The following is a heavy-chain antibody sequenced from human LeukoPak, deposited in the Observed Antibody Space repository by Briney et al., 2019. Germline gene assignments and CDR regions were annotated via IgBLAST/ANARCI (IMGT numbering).Heavy chain of an antibody. Sequence: ASVKVSCKVSGYTLTELSMHWVRQAPGKGLEWMGGFDPEDGETIYAQKFQGRVTMTEDTSTDTAYMELSSLRSEDTAVYYCATVGRVVVAATPGYYYGMDVWGQGTTDTVSS. CDR1: GYTLTELS. D-gene: IGHD2-15*01. V-gene: IGHV1-24*01. CDR3: ATVGRVVVAATPGYYYGMDV. CDR2: FDPEDGET. J-gene: IGHJ6*02.